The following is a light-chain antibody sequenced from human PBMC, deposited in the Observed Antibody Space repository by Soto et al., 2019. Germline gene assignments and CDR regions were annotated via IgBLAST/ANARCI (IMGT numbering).Light chain of an antibody. CDR3: FSYTSGSTRGV. Sequence: QSALAQPASVSGSPGQSITISCTGTSSDVGGYNYVSWYQQEPGKAPKLMIYDVRTRPSGVSNRFSGSRSGNTASLTISGLQAEDEDDYYCFSYTSGSTRGVFGGGTKLTVL. V-gene: IGLV2-14*01. CDR1: SSDVGGYNY. CDR2: DVR. J-gene: IGLJ2*01.